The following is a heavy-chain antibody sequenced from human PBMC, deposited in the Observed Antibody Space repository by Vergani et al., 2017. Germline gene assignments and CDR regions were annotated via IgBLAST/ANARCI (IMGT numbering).Heavy chain of an antibody. CDR1: GFSVNSHPMR. CDR2: IDWDANK. J-gene: IGHJ5*02. V-gene: IGHV2-70*01. Sequence: QVTLKESGPALVKPTQTLTLTFTLSGFSVNSHPMRVLWIRQPPGKALEWLALIDWDANKYYTTSLKTRLTNSKDTSKNQVVLTMTNVDPVDTATYYCARLLATYGGNSGGWIDRWGQGTVVTVSS. D-gene: IGHD4-23*01. CDR3: ARLLATYGGNSGGWIDR.